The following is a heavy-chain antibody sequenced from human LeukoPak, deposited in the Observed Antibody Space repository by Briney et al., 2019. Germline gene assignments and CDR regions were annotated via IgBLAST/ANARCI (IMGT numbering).Heavy chain of an antibody. V-gene: IGHV3-30-3*01. Sequence: GGSLRLCCAASGFTLSSYAMPWVRQAPGKGLEWVAVISYDGSNKYYAESVKGRFTISRDNSKNTLYLQMNSLRAEDTAVYYCARDPDSYGSSYSGMDVWGQGTTVTVSS. CDR1: GFTLSSYA. D-gene: IGHD5-18*01. CDR2: ISYDGSNK. J-gene: IGHJ6*02. CDR3: ARDPDSYGSSYSGMDV.